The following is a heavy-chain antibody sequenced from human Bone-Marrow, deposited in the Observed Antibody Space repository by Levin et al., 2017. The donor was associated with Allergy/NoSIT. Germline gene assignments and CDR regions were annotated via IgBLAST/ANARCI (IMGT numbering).Heavy chain of an antibody. CDR2: IWYRGSKE. Sequence: GGSLRLSCAASGFTFSSYGLHWVRQAPGKGLEWVAGIWYRGSKEYYADSVKGRFTISRDNSKNTLNLQMSSLRGEDTAVYYCTRRGWFGELDDGFDIWGQGTMVTV. V-gene: IGHV3-33*01. D-gene: IGHD3-10*01. CDR3: TRRGWFGELDDGFDI. J-gene: IGHJ3*02. CDR1: GFTFSSYG.